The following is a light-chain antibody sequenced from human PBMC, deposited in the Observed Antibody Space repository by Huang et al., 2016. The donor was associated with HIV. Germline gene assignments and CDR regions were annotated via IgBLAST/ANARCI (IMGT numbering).Light chain of an antibody. CDR1: QDIRND. J-gene: IGKJ1*01. CDR2: AAS. Sequence: AIQMTQSPSFLSASVGDRVTITCRANQDIRNDLGWYQQKPGKAPKLLIYAASSLQSGVPARFSGSGSGTDFTLTISSLQPEDFATYYCLQDYNYPWTFGQGTKVEIK. CDR3: LQDYNYPWT. V-gene: IGKV1-6*01.